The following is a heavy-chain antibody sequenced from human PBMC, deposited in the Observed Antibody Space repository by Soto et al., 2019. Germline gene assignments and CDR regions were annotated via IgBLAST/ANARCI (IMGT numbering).Heavy chain of an antibody. V-gene: IGHV4-59*08. CDR3: AGHRKTAMVFES. CDR1: GDSSSSDY. CDR2: IYYSGGT. D-gene: IGHD5-18*01. Sequence: SETLSLTCTVSGDSSSSDYWSWIRQPPGKGLEWIGYIYYSGGTNYNPSLKSRVTISIDRSKRQVSLQLNSVTAADTAVYYCAGHRKTAMVFESWGQGTLVTVSS. J-gene: IGHJ4*02.